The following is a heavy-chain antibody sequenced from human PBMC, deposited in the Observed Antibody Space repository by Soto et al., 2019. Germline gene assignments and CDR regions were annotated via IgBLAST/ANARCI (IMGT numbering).Heavy chain of an antibody. D-gene: IGHD3-10*01. CDR3: SRYQFVELSNTYYYYYGMDA. J-gene: IGHJ6*02. Sequence: SETLSLTCTVSGGSISSGGYYWSWIRQHPGKGLEWIGYIYYSGSTYYNPSLKSRVTISVDTSKNQFSLKLSSVTAADTAVYYCSRYQFVELSNTYYYYYGMDAWGQGTTVTVSS. CDR1: GGSISSGGYY. V-gene: IGHV4-31*03. CDR2: IYYSGST.